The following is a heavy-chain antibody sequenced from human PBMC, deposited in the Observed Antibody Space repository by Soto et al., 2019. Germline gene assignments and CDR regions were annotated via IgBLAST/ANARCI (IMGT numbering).Heavy chain of an antibody. CDR2: NMPIFRAP. CDR3: ASWLKGPDIGNYYYGMDV. D-gene: IGHD2-15*01. CDR1: GGAFSDYA. J-gene: IGHJ6*02. Sequence: QVQLVQSGAEVKKPGSSVKVSCKASGGAFSDYAFSWVRQAPGQGLEWLGGNMPIFRAPDYAQKFQGRVTITADEFTRTAYMEMNSLRSEDTAVYYCASWLKGPDIGNYYYGMDVWGRGTTVTVS. V-gene: IGHV1-69*12.